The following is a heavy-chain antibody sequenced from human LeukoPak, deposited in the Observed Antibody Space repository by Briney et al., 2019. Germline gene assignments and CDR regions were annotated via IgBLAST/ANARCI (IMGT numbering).Heavy chain of an antibody. D-gene: IGHD4-23*01. V-gene: IGHV1-2*02. J-gene: IGHJ6*03. CDR3: ARDTRFGMTTVVTPATYYMDV. CDR1: GYTFTGYY. Sequence: ASVKVSCKASGYTFTGYYTHWVRQAPGQGLEWMGWINPNSGGTNYAQKFQGRVTMTRDTSISTAYMELCRLRSDDTAVYYCARDTRFGMTTVVTPATYYMDVWGKGTTVTVSS. CDR2: INPNSGGT.